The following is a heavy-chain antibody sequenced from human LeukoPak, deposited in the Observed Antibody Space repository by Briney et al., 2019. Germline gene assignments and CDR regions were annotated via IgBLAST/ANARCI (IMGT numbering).Heavy chain of an antibody. CDR3: AELGITMIGGV. J-gene: IGHJ6*01. Sequence: GGSLRLSCAASGFTFSSYEMNWVRQAPGKGLEWVSYISSSGSTIYYADSVKGRFTISRDNAKNSLYLQMNSLRAEDTAVYYCAELGITMIGGVWGKGSTVTNSS. V-gene: IGHV3-48*03. CDR2: ISSSGSTI. D-gene: IGHD3-10*02. CDR1: GFTFSSYE.